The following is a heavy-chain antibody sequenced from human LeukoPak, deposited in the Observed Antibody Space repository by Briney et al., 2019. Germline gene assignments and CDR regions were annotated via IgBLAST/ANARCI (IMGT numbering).Heavy chain of an antibody. CDR3: AKDRRCSSTSCYKDY. CDR2: ISGSGGST. V-gene: IGHV3-23*01. D-gene: IGHD2-2*02. CDR1: GFTFSSYA. Sequence: PGGSLRLSCAASGFTFSSYAMSWVRQAPGKGLEWVSAISGSGGSTYYADSVKGRFTISRDNSKNTLNLQMNSLRAEDTAVYYCAKDRRCSSTSCYKDYWGQGTLVTVSS. J-gene: IGHJ4*02.